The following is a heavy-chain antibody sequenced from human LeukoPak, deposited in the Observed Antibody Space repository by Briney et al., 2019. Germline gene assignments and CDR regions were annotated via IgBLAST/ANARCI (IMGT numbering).Heavy chain of an antibody. CDR2: ISSSSSYI. Sequence: GGSLRLSCAASGFTFGIYAMNWVRQAPGKGLEWVSSISSSSSYIYYADSVKGRFTISRDNAKNSLYLQMNSLRAEDTAVYYCARANDNYYYYYMDVWGKGTTVTISS. V-gene: IGHV3-21*01. CDR1: GFTFGIYA. J-gene: IGHJ6*03. CDR3: ARANDNYYYYYMDV. D-gene: IGHD3-9*01.